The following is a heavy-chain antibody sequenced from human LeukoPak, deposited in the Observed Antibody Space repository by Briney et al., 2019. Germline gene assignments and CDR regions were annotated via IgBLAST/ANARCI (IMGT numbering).Heavy chain of an antibody. V-gene: IGHV3-23*01. CDR2: ISTDSSRT. D-gene: IGHD4-17*01. CDR1: GFTFNNYA. Sequence: GGSLRLSCVASGFTFNNYAMDWVRQDPGKGLEWVSAISTDSSRTFYADSVEGRFTISRDNSRNTLYLQMNSLRAEDTAVYYCAKDLDGDYPVGYWGQGTLVTVSS. J-gene: IGHJ4*02. CDR3: AKDLDGDYPVGY.